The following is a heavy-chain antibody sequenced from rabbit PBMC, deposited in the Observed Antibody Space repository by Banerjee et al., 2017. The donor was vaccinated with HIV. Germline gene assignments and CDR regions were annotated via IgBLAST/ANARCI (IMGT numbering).Heavy chain of an antibody. D-gene: IGHD4-1*01. V-gene: IGHV1S40*01. CDR1: GFDLSSGA. CDR2: INTSTGNT. J-gene: IGHJ4*01. Sequence: QSLVEYGGDLVQPEGSLTLTCTASGFDLSSGAMSWVRQAPGKGLEWIACINTSTGNTVYASWAKGRFTISKTSSTTVTLQMTSLTAADTASYFCARDLAGVIGWNFNLWGPGTLVTVS. CDR3: ARDLAGVIGWNFNL.